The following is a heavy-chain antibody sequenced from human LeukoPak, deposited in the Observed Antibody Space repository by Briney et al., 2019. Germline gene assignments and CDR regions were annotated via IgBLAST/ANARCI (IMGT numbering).Heavy chain of an antibody. D-gene: IGHD2-21*02. J-gene: IGHJ4*02. CDR3: ARGPRNSVVVTAFFDY. V-gene: IGHV3-53*01. CDR1: GFTVSSNY. CDR2: IYGGSGT. Sequence: GGSLSLSCAASGFTVSSNYMTWVRQAPGKGLEWVSVIYGGSGTYFADSVKGRFTISRDSSKNTLYLQMNSLRAEDTAVYYCARGPRNSVVVTAFFDYWGQGTLVTVSS.